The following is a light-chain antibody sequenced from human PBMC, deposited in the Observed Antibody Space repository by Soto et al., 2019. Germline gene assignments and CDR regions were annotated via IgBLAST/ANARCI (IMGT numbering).Light chain of an antibody. J-gene: IGKJ4*01. CDR3: QQYYSYSPLT. Sequence: DIQMTQSPSTLSASVGDRVTVTCRASQSVRDWVAWYQQQAGRAPRLLIYKASSLQSGVPSRFSASGFGTEFTLTISSLQPDDFASYYCQQYYSYSPLTFGGGTKVEIK. V-gene: IGKV1-5*03. CDR1: QSVRDW. CDR2: KAS.